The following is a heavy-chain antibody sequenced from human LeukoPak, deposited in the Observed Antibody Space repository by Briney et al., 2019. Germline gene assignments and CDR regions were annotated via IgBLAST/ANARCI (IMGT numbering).Heavy chain of an antibody. J-gene: IGHJ4*02. CDR1: GGSISSYY. Sequence: SETLSLTCTVSGGSISSYYWSWIRQPPGKGLEWIGYIYYSGSTNYNPSLKSRVTISVDTPKNQFSLRLSSVTAADTAVYYCARGVYSSSWPFDYWGQGTLVTVSS. CDR3: ARGVYSSSWPFDY. V-gene: IGHV4-59*01. CDR2: IYYSGST. D-gene: IGHD6-13*01.